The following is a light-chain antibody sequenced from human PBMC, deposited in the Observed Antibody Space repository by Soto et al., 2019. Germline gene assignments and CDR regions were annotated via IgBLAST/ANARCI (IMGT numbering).Light chain of an antibody. CDR2: AAS. V-gene: IGKV1-27*01. CDR3: QKYNSAPLT. J-gene: IGKJ4*01. Sequence: EIVMTQSPATLSVSPGEGATLSCRASQGIGDTLAWYQQKPGKIPNLLIYAASTLQAGVPSRFSGSGSGTDFTLTISSLQPEDVAAYYCQKYNSAPLTFGGGTKVEIK. CDR1: QGIGDT.